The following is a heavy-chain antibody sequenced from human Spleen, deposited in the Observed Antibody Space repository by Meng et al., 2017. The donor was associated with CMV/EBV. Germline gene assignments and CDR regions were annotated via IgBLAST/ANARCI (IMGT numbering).Heavy chain of an antibody. CDR2: ITGGGGTL. J-gene: IGHJ4*02. Sequence: SCAASGFTFSSYAMHWVRQAPGKGLEWVAHITGGGGTLYYADSVRGRFTISRDNAKNSLYLQMSSLRAEDTAVYFCARDGTGGSLDYWGPGTLVTVSS. CDR1: GFTFSSYA. CDR3: ARDGTGGSLDY. V-gene: IGHV3-48*03. D-gene: IGHD7-27*01.